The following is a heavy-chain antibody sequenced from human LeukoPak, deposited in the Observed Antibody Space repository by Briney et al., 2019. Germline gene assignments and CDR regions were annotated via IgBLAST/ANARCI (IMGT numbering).Heavy chain of an antibody. CDR1: GFTFSNYA. CDR2: IYSGGST. Sequence: GGSLRLSCAASGFTFSNYAVTWVRQAPGKGLEWVSVIYSGGSTYYADSVKGRFTISRDNSKNTLYLQMNSLRAEDTAVYYCASSYSSGWYYDYWGQGTLVTVSS. V-gene: IGHV3-66*01. D-gene: IGHD6-19*01. CDR3: ASSYSSGWYYDY. J-gene: IGHJ4*02.